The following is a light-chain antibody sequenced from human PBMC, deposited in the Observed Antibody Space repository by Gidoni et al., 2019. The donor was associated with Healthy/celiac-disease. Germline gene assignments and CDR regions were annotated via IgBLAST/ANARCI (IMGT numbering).Light chain of an antibody. CDR3: QQRSNWPPT. J-gene: IGKJ3*01. CDR1: QSISSY. Sequence: EIVFTQSPATLSLSPGERATLSCRASQSISSYLAWYQQKPGHAPRLLIYDASNRATGIPARFSGSGSGTAFTLTISSLEPEDFAVYYCQQRSNWPPTFGPGTKVDIK. CDR2: DAS. V-gene: IGKV3-11*01.